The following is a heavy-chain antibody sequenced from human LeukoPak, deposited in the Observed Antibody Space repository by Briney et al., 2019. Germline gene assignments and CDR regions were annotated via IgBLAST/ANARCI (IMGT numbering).Heavy chain of an antibody. CDR2: IYSSGTT. CDR3: ASGSSGYDP. D-gene: IGHD5-12*01. CDR1: GGSISNYC. J-gene: IGHJ5*02. Sequence: PSETLSLTSTVSGGSISNYCWSWIRQPTGKGLEWIGRIYSSGTTIYNPSLKSRVTMSVDTSKNQFSLKLSSVTAADTAVYFCASGSSGYDPWGQGTLVTVSS. V-gene: IGHV4-4*07.